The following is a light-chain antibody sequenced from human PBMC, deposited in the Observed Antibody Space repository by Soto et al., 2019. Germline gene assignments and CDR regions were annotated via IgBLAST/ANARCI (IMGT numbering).Light chain of an antibody. J-gene: IGKJ1*01. CDR3: QQYYSYPQT. V-gene: IGKV1-8*01. CDR2: AAS. CDR1: QGISSY. Sequence: AIRMTQSPSSFSASTGDRVTITCRASQGISSYSAWYQQKPWKAPKLLIYAASTLQSGVPSRFSGSGSGTDFTLTISCLQSEDFATYYCQQYYSYPQTFGQGTKVEIK.